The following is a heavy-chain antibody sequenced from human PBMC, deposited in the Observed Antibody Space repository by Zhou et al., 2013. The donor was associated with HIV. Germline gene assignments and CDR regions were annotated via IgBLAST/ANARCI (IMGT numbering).Heavy chain of an antibody. CDR3: ARKGTTFGGVIGWFDP. J-gene: IGHJ5*02. V-gene: IGHV1-69*16. CDR2: TVLRLGEV. D-gene: IGHD3-16*02. Sequence: QVQLVQSGAEVRKPGASVQVSCKTSGDTSTSHTVSWVRQVPGHGLEWMGGTVLRLGEVSYAQVFQDRVTITTDDARGTAHMELSSLRCEDTGVYYCARKGTTFGGVIGWFDPWGQGTLVTVSS. CDR1: GDTSTSHT.